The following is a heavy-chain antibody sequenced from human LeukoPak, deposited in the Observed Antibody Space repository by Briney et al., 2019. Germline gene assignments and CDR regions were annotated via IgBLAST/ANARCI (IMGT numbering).Heavy chain of an antibody. CDR2: IYTSGST. CDR3: AREGDDYGDDNWFDP. CDR1: GVSISSYY. Sequence: SETLSLTCTASGVSISSYYWSWIRQPAGKGLEWIGRIYTSGSTNYNPSLKSRVTMSVDTSKNQFSLKLSSVTAADTAVYYCAREGDDYGDDNWFDPWGQGTLVTVSS. V-gene: IGHV4-4*07. J-gene: IGHJ5*02. D-gene: IGHD4-17*01.